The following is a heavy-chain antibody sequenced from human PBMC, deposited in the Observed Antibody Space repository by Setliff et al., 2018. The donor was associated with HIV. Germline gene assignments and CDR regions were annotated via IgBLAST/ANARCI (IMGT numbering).Heavy chain of an antibody. V-gene: IGHV1-2*02. CDR2: INPDTGGT. Sequence: GASVKVSCKASGYRFTDYYIHWVRQAPGQGLEWMGWINPDTGGTNSAQRFQGRVTMSRDTSISTAYMELSSLRPDDTAVYYCAREAEQGERSSSWYFDYWGQGTLVTVSS. J-gene: IGHJ4*02. D-gene: IGHD6-6*01. CDR1: GYRFTDYY. CDR3: AREAEQGERSSSWYFDY.